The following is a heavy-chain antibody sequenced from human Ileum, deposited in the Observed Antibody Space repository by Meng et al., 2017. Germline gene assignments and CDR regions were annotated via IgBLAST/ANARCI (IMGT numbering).Heavy chain of an antibody. J-gene: IGHJ4*02. CDR3: ARVELRGDTRDSCGLDH. Sequence: VRLQEAGAGLLNPSEALAHTWAVDGGSLTDYDWSGIRPHPGKVLELIGEINHGGNTNYNPSLKSRVTISIDTSRDQFSLKLTSVTAADTAVYYCARVELRGDTRDSCGLDHWGQGTLVTVSS. CDR1: GGSLTDYD. CDR2: INHGGNT. V-gene: IGHV4-34*01. D-gene: IGHD3-22*01.